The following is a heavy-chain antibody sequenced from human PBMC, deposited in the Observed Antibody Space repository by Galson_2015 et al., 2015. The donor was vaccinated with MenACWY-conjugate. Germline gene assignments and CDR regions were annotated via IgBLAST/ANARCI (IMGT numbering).Heavy chain of an antibody. D-gene: IGHD3-3*01. V-gene: IGHV3-33*06. CDR2: IWYDGRNK. Sequence: SLRLSCAASGFAFSDYVMHWVRQAPGKGLEWVAAIWYDGRNKYYEESVKGRFTISRDNSQNTLYLQMNSLRAEDTAVYYCAKSDYDDAGGSGLDVWGQGTPVIVSS. CDR3: AKSDYDDAGGSGLDV. CDR1: GFAFSDYV. J-gene: IGHJ6*02.